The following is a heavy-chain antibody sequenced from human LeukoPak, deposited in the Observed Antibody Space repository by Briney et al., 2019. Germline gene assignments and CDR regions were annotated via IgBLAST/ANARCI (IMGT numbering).Heavy chain of an antibody. Sequence: GGSLRLSCAASGFSFNDYAMSWVRQAPGKGLEWVSIIIASSGSTFYADSVKGRFTISRDNSKNTLYLQMNSLRVEDTAVYYCVKGGYDYVEVAYFDFWGQGTLVTVSS. D-gene: IGHD5-12*01. CDR3: VKGGYDYVEVAYFDF. CDR2: IIASSGST. V-gene: IGHV3-23*01. CDR1: GFSFNDYA. J-gene: IGHJ4*02.